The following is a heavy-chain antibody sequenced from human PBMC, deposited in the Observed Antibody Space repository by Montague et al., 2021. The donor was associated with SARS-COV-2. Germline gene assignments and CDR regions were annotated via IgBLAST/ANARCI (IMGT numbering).Heavy chain of an antibody. V-gene: IGHV4-34*01. CDR3: ACGGIRYIVQRGFRYYYGRDV. CDR2: INHSGST. CDR1: GGSFSVHY. J-gene: IGHJ6*02. D-gene: IGHD5-18*01. Sequence: SETLSLTCAVYGGSFSVHYWSWIRQPPGKGLECIGEINHSGSTNYNPYLKRRVPISLDTSKDHFSLKLSSVTAADTAVYYCACGGIRYIVQRGFRYYYGRDVWGQGTTVTVSS.